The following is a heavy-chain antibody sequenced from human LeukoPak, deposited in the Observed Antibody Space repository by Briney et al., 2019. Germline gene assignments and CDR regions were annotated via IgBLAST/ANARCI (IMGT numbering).Heavy chain of an antibody. CDR3: TRGRRQQLVPEDFDY. V-gene: IGHV3-49*04. D-gene: IGHD6-13*01. Sequence: QAGGSLRLSCTASGFTVSTYYMTWVRQAPGKGLEWVGFIRSKAYGGTTEYAASVKGRFTISRDDSKSIAYLQMNSLKTEDTAVYYCTRGRRQQLVPEDFDYWGQGTLVTVSS. J-gene: IGHJ4*02. CDR1: GFTVSTYY. CDR2: IRSKAYGGTT.